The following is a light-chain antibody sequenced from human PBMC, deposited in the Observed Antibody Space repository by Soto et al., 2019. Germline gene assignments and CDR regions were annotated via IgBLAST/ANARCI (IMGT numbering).Light chain of an antibody. CDR3: QQYNDSFPYT. CDR1: QTISTW. V-gene: IGKV1-5*03. J-gene: IGKJ2*01. CDR2: KAS. Sequence: DIQMTQSPSTLSGSVGDRVTITCRASQTISTWLAWYQQKPGTAPKLLIYKASTLEGGVPSRFSGSRSGTEFTLTVSSLQPDDFATYYCQQYNDSFPYTFGQGTKVDIK.